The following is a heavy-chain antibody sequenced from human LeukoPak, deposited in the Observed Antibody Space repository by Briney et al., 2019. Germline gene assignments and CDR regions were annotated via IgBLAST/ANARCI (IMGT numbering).Heavy chain of an antibody. J-gene: IGHJ4*02. CDR3: AKEGKPKYSSSWYYFDY. CDR2: ISYDGSDK. V-gene: IGHV3-30*18. D-gene: IGHD6-13*01. CDR1: GFTFSTSG. Sequence: GGSLRLSRAASGFTFSTSGMHWVRQAPGKGLEWVALISYDGSDKYYADSVKGRFTISRDNSKNTVYLQMNSLRTEDTAVYYCAKEGKPKYSSSWYYFDYRGQGTLVTVSS.